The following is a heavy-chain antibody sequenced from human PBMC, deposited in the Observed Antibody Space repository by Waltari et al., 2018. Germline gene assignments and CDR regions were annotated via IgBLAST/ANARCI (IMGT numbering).Heavy chain of an antibody. CDR1: GFTVTSTY. V-gene: IGHV3-53*01. J-gene: IGHJ6*02. Sequence: EVQLVESGGGLIQPGGSLRLSFAASGFTVTSTYMSGGRQAPGKGLEWVSVIYSGGSTYYADSVKGRFTISRDNSKNTLFLQMNSLRAEDTAVYYCAREKPPSYVMDVWGQGTTVTVSS. CDR2: IYSGGST. CDR3: AREKPPSYVMDV.